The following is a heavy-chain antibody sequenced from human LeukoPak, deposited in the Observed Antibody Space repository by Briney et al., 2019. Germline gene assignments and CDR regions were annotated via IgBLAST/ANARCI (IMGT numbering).Heavy chain of an antibody. CDR3: AKGGYDYVEVAYFDY. Sequence: GGSLRLSCATSVFTFSNYPMTCVRQAPGKGLEWVSTIIGSSGITFYAESVNGRFTIYNNTSKKTLYLHMSSLRADDTVVYYCAKGGYDYVEVAYFDYWGQGTLVTVSS. V-gene: IGHV3-23*01. CDR2: IIGSSGIT. CDR1: VFTFSNYP. D-gene: IGHD5-12*01. J-gene: IGHJ4*02.